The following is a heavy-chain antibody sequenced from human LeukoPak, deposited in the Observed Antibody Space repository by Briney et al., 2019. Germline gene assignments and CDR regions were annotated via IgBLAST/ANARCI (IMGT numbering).Heavy chain of an antibody. J-gene: IGHJ4*02. V-gene: IGHV3-48*01. Sequence: GGSLRLSCAASGFTFSSYSMNWVRQAPGKGLEWVSYISSSSSTIYYADSVKGRFTISRDNAKNLLYLQMNSLRAEDTAVYYCVVVVTAIHPFDYWGQGTLVTVSS. CDR1: GFTFSSYS. D-gene: IGHD2-21*02. CDR3: VVVVTAIHPFDY. CDR2: ISSSSSTI.